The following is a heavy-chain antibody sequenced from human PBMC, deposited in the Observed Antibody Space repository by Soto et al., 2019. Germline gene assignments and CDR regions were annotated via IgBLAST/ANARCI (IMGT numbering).Heavy chain of an antibody. CDR3: AREYGNSGWYLNLFDP. CDR2: ISYDGSNK. CDR1: GFTFSSYA. D-gene: IGHD6-19*01. V-gene: IGHV3-30-3*01. J-gene: IGHJ5*02. Sequence: QVQLVESGGGVVQPGRSLRLSCAASGFTFSSYAMHWVRQAPGKGLEWVAVISYDGSNKYYADSVKGRFTISRDNSKNPLYLQMNRLRAEDTAVYYCAREYGNSGWYLNLFDPWGQGTLVTVSS.